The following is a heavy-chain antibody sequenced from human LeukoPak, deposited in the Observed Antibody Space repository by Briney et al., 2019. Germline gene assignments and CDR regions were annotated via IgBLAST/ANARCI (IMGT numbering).Heavy chain of an antibody. D-gene: IGHD2-2*01. Sequence: SETLSLTCTVSGGSISSYYWSWIRQPPGKRLEWIGYIYYSGYTNYNPSLKSRVTISVDTSKNQFSLKLSSVTAADTAVYYCARDRTPADYWGQGTLVTVSS. CDR1: GGSISSYY. J-gene: IGHJ4*02. CDR3: ARDRTPADY. V-gene: IGHV4-59*01. CDR2: IYYSGYT.